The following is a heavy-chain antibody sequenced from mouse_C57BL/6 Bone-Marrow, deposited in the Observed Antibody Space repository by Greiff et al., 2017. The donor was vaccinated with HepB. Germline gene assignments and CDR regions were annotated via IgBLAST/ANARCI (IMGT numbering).Heavy chain of an antibody. J-gene: IGHJ4*01. D-gene: IGHD1-1*02. V-gene: IGHV2-5*01. CDR2: IWRGRST. CDR1: GFSLTSYG. Sequence: VQRVESGPGLVQPSQSLSITCTVSGFSLTSYGVHWVRQSPGKGLEWLGVIWRGRSTDYNAAFMSRLSITKDNSKSQVFFKMNSLQAEDTAIYCCAKKGGGYAMDYWGQGTSVTVSS. CDR3: AKKGGGYAMDY.